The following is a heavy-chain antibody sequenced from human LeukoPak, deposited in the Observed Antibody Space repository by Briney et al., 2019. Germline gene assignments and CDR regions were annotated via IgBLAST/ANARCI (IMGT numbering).Heavy chain of an antibody. CDR3: ARGFDGDPSYYFDY. CDR2: IIPIFGTA. V-gene: IGHV1-69*05. D-gene: IGHD4-17*01. CDR1: GGTFSSYA. Sequence: SVKVSCXASGGTFSSYAISWVRQAPGQGLEWMGRIIPIFGTANYAQKFQGRVTITTDESTSTAYMELSSLRSEDTAVYYCARGFDGDPSYYFDYWGQGTLVTVSS. J-gene: IGHJ4*02.